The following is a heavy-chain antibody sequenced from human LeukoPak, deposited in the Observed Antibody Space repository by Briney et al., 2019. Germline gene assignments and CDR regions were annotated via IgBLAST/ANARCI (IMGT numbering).Heavy chain of an antibody. V-gene: IGHV4-34*01. CDR3: ARPYSSSWKSGTYFQH. CDR2: FNHSGST. D-gene: IGHD6-13*01. Sequence: SETLSLTCAVYGGSFSGYYWSWIRQSPRKGLEWIGEFNHSGSTNYNPSLKSRVTISVDTSKNQFSLKLSSVTAADTSVYYCARPYSSSWKSGTYFQHWGQGTLVTVSS. J-gene: IGHJ1*01. CDR1: GGSFSGYY.